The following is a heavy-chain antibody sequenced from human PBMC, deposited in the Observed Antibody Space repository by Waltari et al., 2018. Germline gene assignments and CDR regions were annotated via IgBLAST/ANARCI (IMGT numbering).Heavy chain of an antibody. CDR1: GYKFTDFW. J-gene: IGHJ5*02. D-gene: IGHD3-9*01. V-gene: IGHV5-10-1*03. CDR3: ARRISRYNRNTAPYTWIDP. Sequence: EVQLVQSGAEVKKPGESLRTSCQASGYKFTDFWIICVRQVPGKGLEWMGKIDPADSYTFYSPSFQGHVTISADKSINTAYLQWSSLKASDTAIYFCARRISRYNRNTAPYTWIDPWGQGTLVTVSS. CDR2: IDPADSYT.